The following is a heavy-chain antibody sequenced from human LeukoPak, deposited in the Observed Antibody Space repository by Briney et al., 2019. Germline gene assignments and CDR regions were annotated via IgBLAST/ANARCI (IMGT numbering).Heavy chain of an antibody. D-gene: IGHD3-3*01. CDR2: IYSGGST. CDR3: ARVREYDFWSGYYIDY. CDR1: GFTVSSNY. J-gene: IGHJ4*02. V-gene: IGHV3-66*01. Sequence: GGSLRLSCAASGFTVSSNYMSWVRQAPGKGLEWVSVIYSGGSTYYADSVKGRFTISRDNSKNTLYLQMNSLRAEDTAVYYCARVREYDFWSGYYIDYWGQGTLVTVSP.